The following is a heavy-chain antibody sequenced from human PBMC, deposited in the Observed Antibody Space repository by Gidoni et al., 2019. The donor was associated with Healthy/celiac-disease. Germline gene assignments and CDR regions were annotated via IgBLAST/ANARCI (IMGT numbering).Heavy chain of an antibody. CDR1: GGSISSYY. J-gene: IGHJ6*02. Sequence: QVQLQESGPGLVKPSETLSLTCTVSGGSISSYYWSWIRQPPGKGLEWIGYIYYSGSTNYNPSLKSRVTISVDTSKNQFSLKLSSVTAADTAVYYCARENNYYYYYGMDVWGQGTTVTVSS. CDR3: ARENNYYYYYGMDV. V-gene: IGHV4-59*01. CDR2: IYYSGST.